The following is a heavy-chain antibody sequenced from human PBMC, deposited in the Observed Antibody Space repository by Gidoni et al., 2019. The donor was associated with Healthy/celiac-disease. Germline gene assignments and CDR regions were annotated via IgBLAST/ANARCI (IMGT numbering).Heavy chain of an antibody. CDR3: AKVLVYYYYGMDV. V-gene: IGHV3-23*01. CDR2: ISGRGGST. D-gene: IGHD2-15*01. J-gene: IGHJ6*02. CDR1: GFTFSSYA. Sequence: EVQLLESGGGLVQPGGSLRLSCAASGFTFSSYAMSWVRQAPGKGLEWVSAISGRGGSTYYADSVKGRFTISRDNSKNTLYLQMNSLRAEDTAVYYCAKVLVYYYYGMDVWGQGTTVTVSS.